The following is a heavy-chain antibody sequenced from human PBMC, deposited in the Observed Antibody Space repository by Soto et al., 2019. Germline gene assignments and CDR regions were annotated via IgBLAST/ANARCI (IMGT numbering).Heavy chain of an antibody. CDR3: ASCQYYYDSSGFQYYFDY. D-gene: IGHD3-22*01. Sequence: QVQLVQSGAEVKKPGSSVKVSCKASGGTFSSDAISWVRQAPGQGLDWMGGIILIFGTANYAQKFQGRVTITADESTSTAYMELSSLRSEDTAVYYCASCQYYYDSSGFQYYFDYWGQGTLVTVSS. V-gene: IGHV1-69*01. CDR1: GGTFSSDA. CDR2: IILIFGTA. J-gene: IGHJ4*02.